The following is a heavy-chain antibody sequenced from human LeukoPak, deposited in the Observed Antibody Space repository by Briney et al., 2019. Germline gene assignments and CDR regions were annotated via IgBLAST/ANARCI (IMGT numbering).Heavy chain of an antibody. CDR1: GGSFSGYY. J-gene: IGHJ6*02. Sequence: PSETLCLTCAVYGGSFSGYYWSWIRQPPGKGLEWIGEINHSGSTNYNPSLKSRVTISVDTSKNQFSLKLSSVTAADTAVYYCARGEIIVVVPAAIFNYYYYGMDVWGQGTTVTVSS. D-gene: IGHD2-2*01. V-gene: IGHV4-34*01. CDR3: ARGEIIVVVPAAIFNYYYYGMDV. CDR2: INHSGST.